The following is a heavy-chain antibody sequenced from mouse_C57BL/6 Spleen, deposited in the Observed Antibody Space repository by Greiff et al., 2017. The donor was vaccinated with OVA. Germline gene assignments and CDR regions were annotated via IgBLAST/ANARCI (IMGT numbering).Heavy chain of an antibody. CDR1: GYTFTDYE. CDR3: TPHSWFAY. J-gene: IGHJ3*01. V-gene: IGHV1-15*01. CDR2: IDPETGGT. Sequence: VQLVESGAELVRPGASVTLSCKASGYTFTDYEMHWVKQTPVHGLEWIGAIDPETGGTAYNQKFKGKAILTADKSSSTAYMELRSLTSEDSAVYYCTPHSWFAYWGQGTLVTVSA.